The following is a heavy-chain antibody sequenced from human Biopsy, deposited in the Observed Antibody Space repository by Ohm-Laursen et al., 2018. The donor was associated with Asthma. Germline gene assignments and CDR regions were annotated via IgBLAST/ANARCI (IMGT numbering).Heavy chain of an antibody. V-gene: IGHV3-53*01. CDR2: IYSGGTS. Sequence: SLRLSCAASGFTFKAYGIHWVRQAPGKGLEWVSVIYSGGTSHTADSVRGRFTVSRDYSKNTLYLQMHSLRAEDTAVYYCARGDSSNWSHYYFDYWGQGTLVTVSS. D-gene: IGHD3-22*01. CDR1: GFTFKAYG. CDR3: ARGDSSNWSHYYFDY. J-gene: IGHJ4*02.